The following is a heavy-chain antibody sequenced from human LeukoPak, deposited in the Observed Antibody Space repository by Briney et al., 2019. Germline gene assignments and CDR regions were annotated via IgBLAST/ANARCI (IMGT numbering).Heavy chain of an antibody. CDR3: ATSAEGYDFWSGYYHNWFDP. Sequence: APVKVSCKASGYTFTSYGISWVRQAPGQGLEWMGWNSAYNGNTNYAQKLQGRVTMTTDTSTSTAYMDLRSLRSDDTAVYYCATSAEGYDFWSGYYHNWFDPWGQGTLVTVSS. J-gene: IGHJ5*02. D-gene: IGHD3-3*01. CDR1: GYTFTSYG. CDR2: NSAYNGNT. V-gene: IGHV1-18*01.